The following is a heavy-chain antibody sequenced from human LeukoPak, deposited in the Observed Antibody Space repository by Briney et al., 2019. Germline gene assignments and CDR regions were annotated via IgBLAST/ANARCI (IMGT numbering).Heavy chain of an antibody. Sequence: SSVKVSCKASGGTFSSYAISWVRQAPGQGLEWMGGIIPIFGTANYAQKFQGRVTITTNESTSTAYMELSSLRSEDTAVYYCAREYSYGYAFDIWGQGTMVTVSS. V-gene: IGHV1-69*05. CDR1: GGTFSSYA. J-gene: IGHJ3*02. CDR2: IIPIFGTA. CDR3: AREYSYGYAFDI. D-gene: IGHD5-18*01.